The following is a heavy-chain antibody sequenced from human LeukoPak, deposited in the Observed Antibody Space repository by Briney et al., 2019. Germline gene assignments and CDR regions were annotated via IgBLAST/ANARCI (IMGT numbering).Heavy chain of an antibody. CDR3: ARQRGGQYEDGFDM. V-gene: IGHV5-51*01. CDR2: MYPGASDT. CDR1: GYGFTSYW. Sequence: GESLKSSCNGSGYGFTSYWIGWVRQVPGKGREWMGIMYPGASDTRYSPSFQGQVTISADKSISTAYLQWSSLKVSDTAMYYCARQRGGQYEDGFDMWGQGTMVTVSS. J-gene: IGHJ3*02. D-gene: IGHD2-8*01.